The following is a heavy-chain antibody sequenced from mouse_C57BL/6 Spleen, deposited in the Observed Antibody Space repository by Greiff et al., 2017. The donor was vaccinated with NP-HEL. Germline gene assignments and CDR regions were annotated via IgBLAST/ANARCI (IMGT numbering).Heavy chain of an antibody. J-gene: IGHJ4*01. CDR2: ISSGGSYT. CDR1: GFTFSSYG. Sequence: EVQLVESGGDLVKPGGSLKLSCAASGFTFSSYGMSWVRQTPDKRLEWVATISSGGSYTYYPDSVKGRFTISRDNAKNTLYLQMSSLKSEDTAMYYCARRQQTGTGYAMDYWGQGTSVTVSS. D-gene: IGHD4-1*01. V-gene: IGHV5-6*01. CDR3: ARRQQTGTGYAMDY.